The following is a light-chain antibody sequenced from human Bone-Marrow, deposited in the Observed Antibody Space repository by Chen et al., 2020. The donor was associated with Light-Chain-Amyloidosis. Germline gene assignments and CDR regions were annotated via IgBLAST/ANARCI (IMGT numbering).Light chain of an antibody. CDR2: GYY. J-gene: IGLJ2*01. Sequence: QFVLQQPPSVSRAPGQRVTISCTGTRLNIAAGYHIHRYQQLPGSAPKLLIYGYYNRPSGVPDRFSGSKSGTSTSLAIIGLQAEDEADYYCQSHDSSLSDYVVFGGGTKLTVL. CDR3: QSHDSSLSDYVV. V-gene: IGLV1-40*01. CDR1: RLNIAAGYH.